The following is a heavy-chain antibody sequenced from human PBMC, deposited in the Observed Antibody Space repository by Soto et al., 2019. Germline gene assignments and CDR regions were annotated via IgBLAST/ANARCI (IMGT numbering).Heavy chain of an antibody. CDR3: ARELTLRDYFDY. CDR2: IIPIFGTA. D-gene: IGHD3-16*01. V-gene: IGHV1-69*13. Sequence: SVKVSCKASGGTFSSYAISWVRQAPGQGLEWMGGIIPIFGTANYAQKFQGRVTITADESTSTAYMELSSLRSEDTAVYYCARELTLRDYFDYWGQGTLVTVSS. J-gene: IGHJ4*02. CDR1: GGTFSSYA.